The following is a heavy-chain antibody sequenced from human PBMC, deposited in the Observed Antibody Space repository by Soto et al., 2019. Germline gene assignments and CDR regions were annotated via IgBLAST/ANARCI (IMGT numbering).Heavy chain of an antibody. CDR2: ISSSCSTI. CDR3: AREEHMAVAATYYYYGMDV. CDR1: GFTFSSYE. V-gene: IGHV3-48*03. J-gene: IGHJ6*02. Sequence: EVQLVESGGGLVQPGGSLRLSCAASGFTFSSYEMNWVRQAPGKGLEWVSYISSSCSTIYYADSVKGRFTISRDNAKNSLYLQMNSLRAEDTAVYYCAREEHMAVAATYYYYGMDVWGQGTTVTVSS. D-gene: IGHD6-19*01.